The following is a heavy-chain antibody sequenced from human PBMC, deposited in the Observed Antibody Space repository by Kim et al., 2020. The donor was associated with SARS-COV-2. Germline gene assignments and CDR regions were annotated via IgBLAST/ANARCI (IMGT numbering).Heavy chain of an antibody. CDR2: ISAYNGNT. Sequence: ASVKVSCKASGYTFTSYGISWVRQAPGQGLEWMGWISAYNGNTNYAQKLQGRVTMTTDTSTSTAYMELRSLRSDDTAVYYCAREVGNNYDFWSGYYPHYYYYYGMDVWGQGTTVTVSS. J-gene: IGHJ6*02. CDR1: GYTFTSYG. V-gene: IGHV1-18*01. CDR3: AREVGNNYDFWSGYYPHYYYYYGMDV. D-gene: IGHD3-3*01.